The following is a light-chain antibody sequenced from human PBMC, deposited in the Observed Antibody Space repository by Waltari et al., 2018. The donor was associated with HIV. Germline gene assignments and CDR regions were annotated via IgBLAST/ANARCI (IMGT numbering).Light chain of an antibody. V-gene: IGLV3-1*01. CDR2: EDI. Sequence: SYELTQPPSVSVSPGQTATITCSGDKLTEKYASWYQQKPGQSPLLIIYEDIRRPSGIPERFAGSNSGNTATRTISGTQIMDEADYFCQAWDTTTRTVVGSGTRVSVL. CDR1: KLTEKY. J-gene: IGLJ1*01. CDR3: QAWDTTTRTV.